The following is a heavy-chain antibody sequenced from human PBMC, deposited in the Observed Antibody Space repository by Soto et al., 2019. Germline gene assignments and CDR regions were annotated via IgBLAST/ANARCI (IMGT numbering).Heavy chain of an antibody. D-gene: IGHD2-21*01. CDR1: GGSISSGGYY. Sequence: SETLSLTCTVSGGSISSGGYYWSWIRQHPGKGLEWIGYIYYSGSTYYNPSPKSRVTISVDTSKNQFSLKLSSVTAADTAVYYCAREGDYNWFDPWGQGTLVTVSS. CDR3: AREGDYNWFDP. J-gene: IGHJ5*02. CDR2: IYYSGST. V-gene: IGHV4-31*03.